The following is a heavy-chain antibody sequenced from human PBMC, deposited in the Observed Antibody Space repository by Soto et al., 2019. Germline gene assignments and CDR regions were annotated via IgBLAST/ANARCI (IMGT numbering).Heavy chain of an antibody. V-gene: IGHV3-33*01. CDR1: GFTFSNYG. CDR2: ILNDGSNR. Sequence: QVQLVESGGGVVQPGRSLRLSCAASGFTFSNYGMHWVRQAPGKGLEWVAVILNDGSNRYHADSVKDRFTISRDNSKNTRYWQMNSLRAEDTAVYYCARNDEYSGNGMDVWGQGTTVTVS. D-gene: IGHD3-10*01. CDR3: ARNDEYSGNGMDV. J-gene: IGHJ6*02.